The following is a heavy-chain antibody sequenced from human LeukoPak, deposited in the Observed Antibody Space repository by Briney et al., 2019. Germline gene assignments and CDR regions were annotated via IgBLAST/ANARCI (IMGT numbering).Heavy chain of an antibody. J-gene: IGHJ6*04. CDR2: ISSSSSYI. V-gene: IGHV3-21*01. CDR1: GFTLSSYS. Sequence: KPGGSLRLSCAASGFTLSSYSMNWVRQAPGKGLEWVSSISSSSSYIYYADSVKGRFTISRDGAKNSLYLQMNSLRAEDTAVYYCARDESLRTLRPTDIAALPDVWGKGTTVTVSS. CDR3: ARDESLRTLRPTDIAALPDV. D-gene: IGHD6-6*01.